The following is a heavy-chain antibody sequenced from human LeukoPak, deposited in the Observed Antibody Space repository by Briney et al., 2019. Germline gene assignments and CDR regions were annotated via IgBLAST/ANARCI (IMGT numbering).Heavy chain of an antibody. CDR1: GYTLTELS. Sequence: GASVKVSCKVSGYTLTELSMHWVRQAPGKGREWMGGFDPEDGETIYAQKFQGRVTMTEDTSTATAYMELSSLRSEDTAVYYCATSIGSYSPFDYWGQGTLVTVSS. V-gene: IGHV1-24*01. CDR3: ATSIGSYSPFDY. CDR2: FDPEDGET. J-gene: IGHJ4*02. D-gene: IGHD1-26*01.